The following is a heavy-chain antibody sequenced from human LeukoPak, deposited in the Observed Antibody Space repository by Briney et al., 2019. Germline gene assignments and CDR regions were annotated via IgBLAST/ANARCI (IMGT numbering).Heavy chain of an antibody. V-gene: IGHV6-1*01. CDR1: GDNVSSKSAA. Sequence: SRTLSLTCAISGDNVSSKSAAWNWIRQSPSRGLEWLGRTYYRSKWSSGYAESVKSRLTISPDISKNQFSLQLNSVTPEDTAVYYCASSYGWSLNWFDPWGQGTLVTVSS. CDR2: TYYRSKWSS. CDR3: ASSYGWSLNWFDP. J-gene: IGHJ5*02. D-gene: IGHD6-19*01.